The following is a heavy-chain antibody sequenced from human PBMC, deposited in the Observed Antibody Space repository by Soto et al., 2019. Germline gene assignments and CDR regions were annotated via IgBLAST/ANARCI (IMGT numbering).Heavy chain of an antibody. CDR1: VFTFSSYA. J-gene: IGHJ6*02. Sequence: GSLRLSCSASVFTFSSYAMHWVRQAPGKGLEYVSAISSNGGSTYYADSVKGRFTISRDNSKNTLYLQMSSLRAEDTAVYYCVKDWGYDILTGYYGIYYCYGMDVWGQGTTVTVSS. CDR3: VKDWGYDILTGYYGIYYCYGMDV. V-gene: IGHV3-64D*06. CDR2: ISSNGGST. D-gene: IGHD3-9*01.